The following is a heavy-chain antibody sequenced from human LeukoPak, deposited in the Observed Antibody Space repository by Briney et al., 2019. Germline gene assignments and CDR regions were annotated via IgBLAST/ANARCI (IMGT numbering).Heavy chain of an antibody. V-gene: IGHV3-23*01. CDR2: ISNNGGYT. D-gene: IGHD5-18*01. CDR1: GFTFSSSA. J-gene: IGHJ4*02. CDR3: AKRIPGYSYIDY. Sequence: GGSLRLSCAASGFTFSSSAISWVRQAPGKGLEWVSAISNNGGYTYYADSVQGRFTISRDNSKSTLCLQMNSLRAEDTAVYYCAKRIPGYSYIDYWGQGTLVTVSS.